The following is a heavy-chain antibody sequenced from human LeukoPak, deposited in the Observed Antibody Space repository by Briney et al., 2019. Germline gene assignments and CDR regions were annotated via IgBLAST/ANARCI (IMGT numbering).Heavy chain of an antibody. D-gene: IGHD3-3*01. V-gene: IGHV2-5*01. Sequence: SGPTLVNPTQTLTLTCTFSGFSLSTSGVGVGWIRQPPGKALEWLALIYWNDDKRYSPSLKSRLTITKDTSKNQVVLTMTNMDPVDTATYYRAHRHYDFWSGYYDYFNYWGQGTLVTVSS. CDR3: AHRHYDFWSGYYDYFNY. CDR1: GFSLSTSGVG. CDR2: IYWNDDK. J-gene: IGHJ4*02.